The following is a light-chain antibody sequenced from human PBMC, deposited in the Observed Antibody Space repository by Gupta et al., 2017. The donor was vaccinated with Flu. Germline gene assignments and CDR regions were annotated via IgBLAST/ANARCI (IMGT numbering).Light chain of an antibody. CDR1: QSVSSN. V-gene: IGKV3-15*01. J-gene: IGKJ1*01. CDR3: QQDNNWPWT. CDR2: GAS. Sequence: PATLSVSPGERATLSCRARQSVSSNLAWYQQKPGQVPRLLIYGASTRATGIPASFSGSGSGTEFTLTISSLQSEDFAVFYCQQDNNWPWTFGQGTKVEIK.